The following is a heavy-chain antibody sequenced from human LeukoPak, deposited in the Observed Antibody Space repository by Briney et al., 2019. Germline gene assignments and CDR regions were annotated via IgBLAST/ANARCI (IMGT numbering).Heavy chain of an antibody. CDR3: ARAYGYYYDSSGYSDY. Sequence: ASVKVSCKASGYTFTGYYMHWVRQAPGQGLEWMGWINPNSGGTNYAQKFQGRVTMTRDTSISTAYMELSRLRSDDTAVYYCARAYGYYYDSSGYSDYWGQGTLVTVSS. CDR2: INPNSGGT. CDR1: GYTFTGYY. J-gene: IGHJ4*02. D-gene: IGHD3-22*01. V-gene: IGHV1-2*02.